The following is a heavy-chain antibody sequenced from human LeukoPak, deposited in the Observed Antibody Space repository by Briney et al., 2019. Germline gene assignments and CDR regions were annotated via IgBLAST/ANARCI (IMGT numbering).Heavy chain of an antibody. J-gene: IGHJ4*02. D-gene: IGHD6-13*01. CDR3: AREAAAGGDLDY. CDR2: INTDGSTT. V-gene: IGHV3-74*01. Sequence: GGSLRLSCAASGFTFSSYWMNWVRQAPGKGLAWVSRINTDGSTTTYADSVKGRFTISRDNAKNTLYLQMNSLRAEDTAVYYCAREAAAGGDLDYWGQGTLVTVSS. CDR1: GFTFSSYW.